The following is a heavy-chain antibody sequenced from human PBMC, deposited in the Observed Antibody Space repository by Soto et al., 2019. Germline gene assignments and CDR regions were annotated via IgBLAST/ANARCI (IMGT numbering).Heavy chain of an antibody. CDR2: IFYSGST. D-gene: IGHD2-21*01. CDR3: ARQPTTGDTDLWFDP. V-gene: IGHV4-39*01. Sequence: SETMSLTCNVSGGSISTSRSYWAWIRQPPGKGLEWLANIFYSGSTYYNPSLASRVTVSVDTSKNEFSLKLRSVTAADTAVYYCARQPTTGDTDLWFDPWGQGTLVTVSS. J-gene: IGHJ5*02. CDR1: GGSISTSRSY.